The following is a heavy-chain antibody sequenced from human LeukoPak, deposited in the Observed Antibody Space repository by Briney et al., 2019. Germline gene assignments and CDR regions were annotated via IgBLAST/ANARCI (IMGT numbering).Heavy chain of an antibody. Sequence: EASVKVSCKASGYTFTGYYMHWVRQAPGQGLEWMGWINPNSGGTNYAQKLQGRVTMTRDTSISTAYMELNRLRSDDTAVYYCARDRDYGSGIFDYWGQGTLVTVSS. J-gene: IGHJ4*02. CDR1: GYTFTGYY. CDR3: ARDRDYGSGIFDY. CDR2: INPNSGGT. D-gene: IGHD3-10*01. V-gene: IGHV1-2*02.